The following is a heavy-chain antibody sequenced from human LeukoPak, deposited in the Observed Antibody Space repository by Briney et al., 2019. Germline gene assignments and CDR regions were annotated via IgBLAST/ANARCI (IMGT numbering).Heavy chain of an antibody. CDR1: GFTFSDYY. CDR3: AKDSCSGGSCRGWFDP. V-gene: IGHV3-11*01. Sequence: GGSLRLSCAASGFTFSDYYMSWVRQAPGKGLEWVSYISSSGSTIYYADSVKGRFTISRDNAKNSLYLQMNSLRAEDTAVYYCAKDSCSGGSCRGWFDPWGQGTLVTVSS. CDR2: ISSSGSTI. J-gene: IGHJ5*02. D-gene: IGHD2-15*01.